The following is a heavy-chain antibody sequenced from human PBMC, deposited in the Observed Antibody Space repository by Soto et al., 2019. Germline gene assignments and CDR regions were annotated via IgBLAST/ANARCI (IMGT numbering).Heavy chain of an antibody. Sequence: PSQTLSLTCAISGDSVSTNSAAWNWIRQSPSRGLEWLGRTYYRSKWYYDYAVSVKSRIIINPDTSKNQFSLQLNSVTPEDTAVYYCARDPNSSGWFGLDYWGQGTLVTVSS. CDR3: ARDPNSSGWFGLDY. J-gene: IGHJ4*02. CDR1: GDSVSTNSAA. V-gene: IGHV6-1*01. D-gene: IGHD6-19*01. CDR2: TYYRSKWYY.